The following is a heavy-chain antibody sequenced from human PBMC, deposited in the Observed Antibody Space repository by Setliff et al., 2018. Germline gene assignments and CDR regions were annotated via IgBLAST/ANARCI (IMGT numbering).Heavy chain of an antibody. CDR2: ISTSNGNT. CDR1: GYTFTSYG. D-gene: IGHD4-17*01. J-gene: IGHJ3*02. CDR3: ARDYGASDGFDI. Sequence: ASVKVSCKASGYTFTSYGINWVRQAPGQGLEWMGWISTSNGNTNYVQKLQGRVTMTTDTSTSTAYMELRSLRSDDTAVYYCARDYGASDGFDIWGQGTMVTVSS. V-gene: IGHV1-18*01.